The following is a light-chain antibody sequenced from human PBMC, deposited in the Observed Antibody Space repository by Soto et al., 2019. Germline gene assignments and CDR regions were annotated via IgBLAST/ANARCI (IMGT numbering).Light chain of an antibody. V-gene: IGLV2-11*01. Sequence: QAVLTQPRSVSGSPGQSVTISCTGTSSDVGSYNFVSWYQQHPGKAPKLMIYDVSQRPSGVPDRFSGSKSGNTASLTISGVQAEDEADYYCCSYAGIYTGYVFGTGTKLTVL. CDR3: CSYAGIYTGYV. J-gene: IGLJ1*01. CDR2: DVS. CDR1: SSDVGSYNF.